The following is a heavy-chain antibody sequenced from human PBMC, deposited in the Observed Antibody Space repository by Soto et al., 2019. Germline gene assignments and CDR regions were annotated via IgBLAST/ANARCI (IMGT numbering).Heavy chain of an antibody. Sequence: ASVKVSCKASGYTFTSYGISWVRQAPGQGLERMGWISAYNGYTNYAQKLQDRVTMTTDTSTSTAYMELRSLRSDDTAVYYCARGYCSSPPCLPAYWGQGSLVIGSS. D-gene: IGHD2-2*01. V-gene: IGHV1-18*01. CDR2: ISAYNGYT. CDR3: ARGYCSSPPCLPAY. J-gene: IGHJ4*02. CDR1: GYTFTSYG.